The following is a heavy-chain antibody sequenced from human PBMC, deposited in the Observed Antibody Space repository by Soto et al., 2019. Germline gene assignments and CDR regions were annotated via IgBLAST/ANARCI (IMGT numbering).Heavy chain of an antibody. CDR3: ARCIWNHKAAPFDY. CDR1: GCTFSSYA. Sequence: GASVKVSCKASGCTFSSYAISWVRQAPGQGLEWMGGIIPIFGTANYAQKFQGRVTITADESTSTAYMELSSLRSEDTAVYYCARCIWNHKAAPFDYWGQGTLVTISS. V-gene: IGHV1-69*13. J-gene: IGHJ4*02. D-gene: IGHD1-1*01. CDR2: IIPIFGTA.